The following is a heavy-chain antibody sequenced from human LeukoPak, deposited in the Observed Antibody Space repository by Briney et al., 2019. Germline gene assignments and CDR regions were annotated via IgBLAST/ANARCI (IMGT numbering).Heavy chain of an antibody. CDR1: GYTFNRYG. CDR3: ARTHDYNNYPDY. D-gene: IGHD5-24*01. J-gene: IGHJ4*02. Sequence: ASVKVSCKASGYTFNRYGSSWVRQPPGQGLEWLGWISAYNGNTNYAQKVQDRVTMTTDTSTSTAYMELRSLSSDDTAVYFCARTHDYNNYPDYWGQGTLVAVSS. CDR2: ISAYNGNT. V-gene: IGHV1-18*01.